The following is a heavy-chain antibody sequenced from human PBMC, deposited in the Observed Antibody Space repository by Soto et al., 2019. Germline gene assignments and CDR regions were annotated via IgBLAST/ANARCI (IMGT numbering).Heavy chain of an antibody. V-gene: IGHV1-18*01. CDR2: INAYNGNT. CDR3: ARVLPPFDP. Sequence: QVQLVQSGAEVKKPGASVKVSCKASGYTFTSYGISWVRQAPGQGLEWMGWINAYNGNTNYAQKLQGRVTMTTDTSTSTAXMELRSXRSXXTAVYYCARVLPPFDPWGQGTLVTVSS. CDR1: GYTFTSYG. J-gene: IGHJ5*02.